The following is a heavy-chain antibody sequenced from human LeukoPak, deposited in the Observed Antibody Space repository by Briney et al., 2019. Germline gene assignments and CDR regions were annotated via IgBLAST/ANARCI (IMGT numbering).Heavy chain of an antibody. CDR3: AKENTRDGYRHFHY. Sequence: PGGSLRLSCTASGFPFSSYGMQWVGQAPGKGLEWVACIRYDENTKYNADSVKGGFTVSRDNSENTLFLQMNSLRAEDTAVYYCAKENTRDGYRHFHYWGQGTLVTVSS. D-gene: IGHD5-24*01. J-gene: IGHJ4*02. CDR2: IRYDENTK. CDR1: GFPFSSYG. V-gene: IGHV3-30*02.